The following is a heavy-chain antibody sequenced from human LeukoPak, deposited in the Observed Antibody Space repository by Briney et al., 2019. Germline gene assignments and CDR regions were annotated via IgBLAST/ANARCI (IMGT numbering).Heavy chain of an antibody. Sequence: SQTLSLTCTVSGGSISSGDYYWSWIRQPPGKGLEWIGYIYYSGSTYYNPSLKSRVTISVDTSKNQFSLKLSSVTAADTAVYYCARARLDHRASDIWGQGTMVTVSS. J-gene: IGHJ3*02. D-gene: IGHD3-9*01. V-gene: IGHV4-30-4*08. CDR1: GGSISSGDYY. CDR3: ARARLDHRASDI. CDR2: IYYSGST.